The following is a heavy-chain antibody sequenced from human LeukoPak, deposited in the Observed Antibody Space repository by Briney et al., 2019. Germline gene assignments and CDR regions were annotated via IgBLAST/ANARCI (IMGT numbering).Heavy chain of an antibody. V-gene: IGHV4-39*07. CDR1: GGSISSSSYY. D-gene: IGHD3-22*01. Sequence: SETLSLTCTVSGGSISSSSYYWGWIRQPPGKGLEWIGSIYYSGSTYYNPSLKSRVTISVDTPKNQFSLKLSSVTAADTAVYYCARVPRITMIVVVSNWFDPWGQGTLVTVSS. CDR3: ARVPRITMIVVVSNWFDP. J-gene: IGHJ5*02. CDR2: IYYSGST.